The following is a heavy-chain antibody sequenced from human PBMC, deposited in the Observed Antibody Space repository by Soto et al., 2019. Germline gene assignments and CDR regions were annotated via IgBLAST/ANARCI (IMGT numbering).Heavy chain of an antibody. Sequence: GGSLRLSCAASGFPFDDYAMHLVRQSPGKGLEWVSCISCNSGSIGYADSVKGRFTISRDNAKNSLYLQMNSLRAEDTALYYSAKDNYRIVGAKKGGFDYWGQGTLVTVSS. V-gene: IGHV3-9*01. CDR1: GFPFDDYA. J-gene: IGHJ4*02. CDR2: ISCNSGSI. CDR3: AKDNYRIVGAKKGGFDY. D-gene: IGHD1-26*01.